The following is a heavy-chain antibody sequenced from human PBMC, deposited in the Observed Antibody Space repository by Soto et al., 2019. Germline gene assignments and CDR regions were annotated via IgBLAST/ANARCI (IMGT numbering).Heavy chain of an antibody. D-gene: IGHD1-1*01. Sequence: SETLSLTCTVSGGSISSYYWGWSRQPPGKGLEWIGYIFYSGSTSYNPSLESRVTISVDTSKNQFSLKVNSVTAADTAVYYCARHYPNGKNWNHLAFWGQGTPVTVSS. V-gene: IGHV4-59*08. CDR3: ARHYPNGKNWNHLAF. CDR1: GGSISSYY. J-gene: IGHJ4*02. CDR2: IFYSGST.